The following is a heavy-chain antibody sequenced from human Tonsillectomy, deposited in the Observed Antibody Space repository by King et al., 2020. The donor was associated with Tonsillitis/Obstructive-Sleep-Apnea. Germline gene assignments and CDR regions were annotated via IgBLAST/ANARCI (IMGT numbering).Heavy chain of an antibody. CDR3: AKTDGGDYFYMDV. CDR1: GFTFSSYT. V-gene: IGHV3-23*04. J-gene: IGHJ6*03. CDR2: IRCTSRI. D-gene: IGHD3-16*01. Sequence: VQLVESGGGLVQPGGSLRLSCAASGFTFSSYTIAWVRQAPGKGLEWVSGIRCTSRIYYADSVKGRFTISRDNSKNKLFLQMNSLTADDTAVYYCAKTDGGDYFYMDVWGKGTTVTVSS.